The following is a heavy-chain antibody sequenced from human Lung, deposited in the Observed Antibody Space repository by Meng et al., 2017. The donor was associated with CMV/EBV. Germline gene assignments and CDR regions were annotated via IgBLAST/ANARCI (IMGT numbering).Heavy chain of an antibody. V-gene: IGHV5-51*01. CDR2: IYPGDSDT. D-gene: IGHD2-2*02. J-gene: IGHJ3*02. CDR1: GYSFTSYW. Sequence: XVSXKGSGYSFTSYWIGWVRQMPGKGLEWMGIIYPGDSDTRYSPSFQGQVIISADKSISTAYLQWSSLKASDTAMYYCARQLYCSSTSCYTNAFDIWXQGTXVTVSS. CDR3: ARQLYCSSTSCYTNAFDI.